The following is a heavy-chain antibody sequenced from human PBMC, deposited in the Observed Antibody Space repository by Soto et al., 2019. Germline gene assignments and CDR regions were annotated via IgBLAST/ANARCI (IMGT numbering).Heavy chain of an antibody. J-gene: IGHJ4*02. V-gene: IGHV4-34*01. D-gene: IGHD3-16*01. CDR2: INHSGST. CDR1: GGSFSGYY. CDR3: ARGRGGEFMYYFDY. Sequence: SETLSLTCAVYGGSFSGYYWSWIRQPPGKGLEWIGEINHSGSTNYNPSLKSRVTISVDTSKNQFSLKLSSVTAADTAVYYCARGRGGEFMYYFDYWGQGTLVTVSS.